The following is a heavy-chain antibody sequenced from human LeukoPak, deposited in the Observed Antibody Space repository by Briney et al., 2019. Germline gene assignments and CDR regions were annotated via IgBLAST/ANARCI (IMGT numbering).Heavy chain of an antibody. CDR3: ARGSITIFGVVINYYYYGMDV. CDR1: GGSISSSN. D-gene: IGHD3-3*01. J-gene: IGHJ6*02. CDR2: ISSSSSYI. V-gene: IGHV3-21*01. Sequence: ETLSLTCAVSGGSISSSNWWSWVRQPPGKGLEWVSSISSSSSYIYYADSVKGRFTISRDSAKNSLYLQMNSLRAKDTAVYYCARGSITIFGVVINYYYYGMDVWGQGTTVTVSS.